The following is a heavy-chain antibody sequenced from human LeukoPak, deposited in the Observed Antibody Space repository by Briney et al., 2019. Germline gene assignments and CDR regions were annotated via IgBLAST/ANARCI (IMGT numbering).Heavy chain of an antibody. Sequence: GGSLRLSCAASGFTFSSYGMHWVRQAPGKGLEWVAVIAYDGSRAFYADSVKGRFTISRDNSKNTMSVQMDDLRAEDTAVYYCTRYNNDHFDYWGQGALVTVSS. CDR1: GFTFSSYG. V-gene: IGHV3-33*01. CDR2: IAYDGSRA. D-gene: IGHD1-14*01. J-gene: IGHJ4*02. CDR3: TRYNNDHFDY.